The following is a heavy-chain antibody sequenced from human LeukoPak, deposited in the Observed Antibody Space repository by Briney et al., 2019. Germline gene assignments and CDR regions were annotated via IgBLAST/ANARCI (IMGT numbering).Heavy chain of an antibody. Sequence: RGSLRLSCAASGFTFSDYGMNWVRQAPGKGLEWLSHISSTSTTIKYVDSVKGRFTISRDNAKNSVYLQMHSLRVEDTAVYYCAREWDAWGKGTTVMVSS. J-gene: IGHJ6*04. CDR2: ISSTSTTI. CDR1: GFTFSDYG. V-gene: IGHV3-48*01. CDR3: AREWDA.